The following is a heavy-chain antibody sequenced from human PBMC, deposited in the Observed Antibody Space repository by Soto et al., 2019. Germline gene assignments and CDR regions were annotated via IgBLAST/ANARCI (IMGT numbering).Heavy chain of an antibody. V-gene: IGHV3-23*01. CDR3: AKGNEFKYYYYMDV. D-gene: IGHD1-1*01. CDR1: GFTFSSYA. J-gene: IGHJ6*03. CDR2: ISGSGGST. Sequence: EVQLLESGGGLVQPGGSLRLSCGASGFTFSSYAMSWVRQAPGKGLEWVSAISGSGGSTYYADSVKGRFSISRDNSKNTLYLQMNSLRGEDTAVYYCAKGNEFKYYYYMDVWGKGTTVTVSS.